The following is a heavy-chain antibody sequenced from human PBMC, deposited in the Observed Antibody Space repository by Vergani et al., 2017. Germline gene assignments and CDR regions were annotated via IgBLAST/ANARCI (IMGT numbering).Heavy chain of an antibody. CDR1: GGSFSGYY. V-gene: IGHV4-34*01. J-gene: IGHJ4*02. D-gene: IGHD5-18*01. CDR3: ARGLRYSYGKDYYFDD. CDR2: NYHGGST. Sequence: QVQLQQWGAGLLKPSETLSLTCTVYGGSFSGYYWSWIRQPPGKGLEWIGENYHGGSTTYNPSLKSRVTMSVDTSKNQFSLMLTSLTAADTAVYYCARGLRYSYGKDYYFDDWGQGSLVTVSS.